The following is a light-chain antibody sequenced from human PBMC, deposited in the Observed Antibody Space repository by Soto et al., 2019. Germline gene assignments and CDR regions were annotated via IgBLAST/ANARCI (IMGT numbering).Light chain of an antibody. J-gene: IGKJ4*01. CDR2: VAS. CDR1: QSIDNF. V-gene: IGKV1-39*01. CDR3: QQSNSFPLT. Sequence: DLQMTQSPSSLSASVGDRVTITCRASQSIDNFLNWFQQKPGKAPKVLISVASRLQRGVPSRFSGSGSGTDFTLTISSLHPEDIATYFCQQSNSFPLTFGGGTKMEI.